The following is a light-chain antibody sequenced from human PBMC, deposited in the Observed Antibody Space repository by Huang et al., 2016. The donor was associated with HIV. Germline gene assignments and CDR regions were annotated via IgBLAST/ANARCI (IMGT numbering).Light chain of an antibody. Sequence: DIQMTQSPSSLSASVGDRVTITCQASQDISNYLNWYQQKPGKAPKLLIYDTSNLETGVPSRLSGSGSWTDFTCTISRLQPEDIATYYCQQYDNLPFTFGPGTKVDIK. CDR3: QQYDNLPFT. J-gene: IGKJ3*01. V-gene: IGKV1-33*01. CDR1: QDISNY. CDR2: DTS.